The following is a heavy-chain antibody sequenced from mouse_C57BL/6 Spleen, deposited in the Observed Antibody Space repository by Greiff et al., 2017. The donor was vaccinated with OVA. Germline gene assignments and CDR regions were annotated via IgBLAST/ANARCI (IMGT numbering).Heavy chain of an antibody. Sequence: EVMLVESGGGLVKPGGSLKLSCAASGFTFSSYTMSWVRQTPEKRLEWVATISGGGGNTYYPDSVKGRFTISRDNAKNTLYLQMSSLRSEDTALYYCARQSWSRDYFDYWGQGTTLTVSS. CDR3: ARQSWSRDYFDY. J-gene: IGHJ2*01. CDR2: ISGGGGNT. V-gene: IGHV5-9*01. D-gene: IGHD1-1*02. CDR1: GFTFSSYT.